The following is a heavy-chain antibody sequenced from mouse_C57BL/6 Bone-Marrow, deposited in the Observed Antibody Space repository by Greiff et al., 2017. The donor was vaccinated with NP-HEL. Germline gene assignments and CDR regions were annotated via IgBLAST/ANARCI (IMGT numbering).Heavy chain of an antibody. V-gene: IGHV5-15*01. CDR3: ARLSLTTVVAHGYFDV. CDR2: ISNLAYSI. Sequence: EVKLMESGGGLVQPGGSLKLSCAASGFTFSDYGMAWVRQAPRKGPEWVAFISNLAYSIYYADTVTGRFTHSRENAKNTLYLEMSRLRSEDTAMYYCARLSLTTVVAHGYFDVWGTGTTGTVSS. CDR1: GFTFSDYG. D-gene: IGHD1-1*01. J-gene: IGHJ1*03.